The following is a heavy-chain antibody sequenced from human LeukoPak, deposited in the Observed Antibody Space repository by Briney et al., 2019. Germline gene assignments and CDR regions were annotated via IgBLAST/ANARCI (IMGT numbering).Heavy chain of an antibody. CDR3: ARRAGAYSHPYDY. CDR2: ISSSSSSSI. Sequence: GGSLRLSCAASGFTFSAYSMNWVRQPPGKGLEWVSYISSSSSSSIYYADSVKGRFTISRDNANNSLYLQMNGLRAEDTAVYYCARRAGAYSHPYDYWGQGTLVTVSS. J-gene: IGHJ4*02. D-gene: IGHD4/OR15-4a*01. CDR1: GFTFSAYS. V-gene: IGHV3-48*01.